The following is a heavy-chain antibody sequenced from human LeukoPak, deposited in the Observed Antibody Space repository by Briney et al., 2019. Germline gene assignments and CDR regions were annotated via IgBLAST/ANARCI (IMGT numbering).Heavy chain of an antibody. Sequence: PSETLSLTCTVSGASIRSYYWNWLRQPPRKGLEWIGYINYSGSTNFNPSLKSRATISMDTSKHHFSLKLSSVTAADTAVYYCARDTRSYDSSGYYFFDFWGQGTLVTVSS. CDR2: INYSGST. CDR3: ARDTRSYDSSGYYFFDF. V-gene: IGHV4-59*01. J-gene: IGHJ4*02. CDR1: GASIRSYY. D-gene: IGHD3-22*01.